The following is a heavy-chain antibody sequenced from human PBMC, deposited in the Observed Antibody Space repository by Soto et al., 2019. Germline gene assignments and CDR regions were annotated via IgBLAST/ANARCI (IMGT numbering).Heavy chain of an antibody. CDR3: AREWRGPDSSTSCFDY. CDR2: ISYDGSNK. CDR1: GFTFSSYA. D-gene: IGHD2-2*01. V-gene: IGHV3-30*04. J-gene: IGHJ4*02. Sequence: GGSLRLSCAASGFTFSSYAMHWVRQAPGKGLEWVAVISYDGSNKYYADSVKGRFTISRDNSKNTLYLQMNSLRAEDTAVYYCAREWRGPDSSTSCFDYWGQGTLVTVSS.